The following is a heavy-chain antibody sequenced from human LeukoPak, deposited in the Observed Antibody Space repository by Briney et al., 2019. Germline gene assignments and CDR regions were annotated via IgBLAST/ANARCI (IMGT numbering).Heavy chain of an antibody. J-gene: IGHJ4*02. CDR3: ARDTWSGYYAGGMTIFDY. Sequence: PSETLSLTCTVSGYSINSGYYWGWIRQPPGKGLEWIGSIYHSGSTYYNPSLKSRVTISVDTSKNQFSLKLSSVTAADTAVYYCARDTWSGYYAGGMTIFDYWGQGTLVTVSS. V-gene: IGHV4-38-2*02. D-gene: IGHD3-3*01. CDR2: IYHSGST. CDR1: GYSINSGYY.